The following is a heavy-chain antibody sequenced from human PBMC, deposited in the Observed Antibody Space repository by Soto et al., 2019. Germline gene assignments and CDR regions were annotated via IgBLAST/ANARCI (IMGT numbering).Heavy chain of an antibody. D-gene: IGHD3-16*01. Sequence: QLQLQESGLGLVKPSQTLSLTCAVAGGSISRGGYSWSWIRQPPGKGLEWIVHIYHSGSTYYNTSLESRVTISVDRSKNQFCLKLSAVTSAERAVYVCACNHGGWFDHWGQGTLVTVSS. J-gene: IGHJ5*02. CDR2: IYHSGST. V-gene: IGHV4-30-2*01. CDR1: GGSISRGGYS. CDR3: ACNHGGWFDH.